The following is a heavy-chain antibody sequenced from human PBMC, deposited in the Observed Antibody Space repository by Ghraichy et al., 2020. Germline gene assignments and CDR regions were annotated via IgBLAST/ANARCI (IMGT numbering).Heavy chain of an antibody. V-gene: IGHV4-30-4*01. J-gene: IGHJ3*02. CDR2: IYYSGST. CDR1: GGSFSSGDYY. D-gene: IGHD4-17*01. CDR3: ATEGKTLTTLAFDI. Sequence: SETLSLTCTVSGGSFSSGDYYWSWIRQPPGKGLEWIGYIYYSGSTSYNPSLKSRVAISVDTSKNQFSLKVSSVTAADTAVYYCATEGKTLTTLAFDIWGQGTVVTVSS.